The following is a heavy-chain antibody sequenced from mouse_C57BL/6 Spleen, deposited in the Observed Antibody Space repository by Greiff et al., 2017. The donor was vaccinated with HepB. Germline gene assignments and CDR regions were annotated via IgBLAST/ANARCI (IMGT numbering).Heavy chain of an antibody. CDR3: AREDDYYGSRDAMDY. V-gene: IGHV1-55*01. J-gene: IGHJ4*01. CDR1: GYTFTSYW. D-gene: IGHD1-1*01. CDR2: IYPGSGST. Sequence: QVHVKQPGAELVKPGASVKMSCKASGYTFTSYWITWVKQRPGQGLEWIGDIYPGSGSTNYNEKFKSKATLTVDTSSSTAYMQLSSLTSEDSAVYYCAREDDYYGSRDAMDYWGQGTSVTVSS.